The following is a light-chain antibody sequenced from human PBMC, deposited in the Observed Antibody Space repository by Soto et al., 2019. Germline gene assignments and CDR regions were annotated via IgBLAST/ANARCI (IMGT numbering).Light chain of an antibody. CDR1: QSVSSSY. CDR2: GAS. CDR3: QQYNNWPLT. J-gene: IGKJ4*01. V-gene: IGKV3-15*01. Sequence: EIVLRQSPGTLSLSPGERATLSCRASQSVSSSYIAWYQQKRGQAPRRLIYGASTRATGIPARFSGSGSGTEFTLTISSLQSEDFAVYYCQQYNNWPLTFGGGTKVDI.